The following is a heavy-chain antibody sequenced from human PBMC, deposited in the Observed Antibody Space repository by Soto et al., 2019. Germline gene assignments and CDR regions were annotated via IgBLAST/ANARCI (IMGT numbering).Heavy chain of an antibody. Sequence: PGGSLRLSCAASGFTFSSYGMHWVRQAPGKGLDWVAVIWYDGSNKYYADSVKGRFTISRGNSKNTLYLQMNSLRAEDTAVYYCARESGALTVTRYNWFDPWGQGTLVTVSS. V-gene: IGHV3-33*01. CDR1: GFTFSSYG. J-gene: IGHJ5*02. CDR2: IWYDGSNK. D-gene: IGHD4-4*01. CDR3: ARESGALTVTRYNWFDP.